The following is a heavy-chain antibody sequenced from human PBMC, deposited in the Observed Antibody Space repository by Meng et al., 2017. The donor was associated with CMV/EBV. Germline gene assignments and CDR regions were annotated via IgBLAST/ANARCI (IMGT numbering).Heavy chain of an antibody. CDR1: GFTFSSYA. CDR2: ISGSGGST. Sequence: GGSLRLSCAASGFTFSSYAMSWVRQAPGKGLEWVSAISGSGGSTYYADSVKGRFTISRDNSKNTLYLQMNSLGAEDTAVYYCAKVGGAAAGPLAYYGMDVWGQGTTVTVSS. CDR3: AKVGGAAAGPLAYYGMDV. J-gene: IGHJ6*02. V-gene: IGHV3-23*01. D-gene: IGHD6-13*01.